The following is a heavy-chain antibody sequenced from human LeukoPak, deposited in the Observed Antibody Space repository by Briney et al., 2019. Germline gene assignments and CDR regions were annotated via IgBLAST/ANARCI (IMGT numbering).Heavy chain of an antibody. J-gene: IGHJ3*02. CDR1: GFTFSSYA. CDR2: NSGSGGST. V-gene: IGHV3-23*01. CDR3: AKDPYCSSTSCYTLAFDI. Sequence: GGSLRLSCAASGFTFSSYAMSWVRQAPGKGLEWVSANSGSGGSTYYADSVKGRFTISRDNSKNTLYLQMNSLRAEDTAVYYCAKDPYCSSTSCYTLAFDIWGQGTMVTVSS. D-gene: IGHD2-2*02.